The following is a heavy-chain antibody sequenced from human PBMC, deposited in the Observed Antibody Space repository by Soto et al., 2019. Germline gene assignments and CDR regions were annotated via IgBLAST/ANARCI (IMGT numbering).Heavy chain of an antibody. D-gene: IGHD4-4*01. CDR1: GGSISSYY. CDR3: ARVTTSDAFDI. Sequence: QLQLQESGPGLVKPSETLSLTCTVSGGSISSYYWIWIRLPPAQGLEWIWYIYYSRSTNYNPSLKSGVTMSVDTSKNQFSLKLSSVTAADTAVYYCARVTTSDAFDIWGQGTMVTVSS. V-gene: IGHV4-59*01. CDR2: IYYSRST. J-gene: IGHJ3*02.